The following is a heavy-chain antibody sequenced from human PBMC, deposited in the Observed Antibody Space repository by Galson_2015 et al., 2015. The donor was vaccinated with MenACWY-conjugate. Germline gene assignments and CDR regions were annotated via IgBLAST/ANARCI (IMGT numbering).Heavy chain of an antibody. Sequence: SLRLSCAASGFTFDSYRMSWVRQAPGKGLEWVTNINRDGGGTYYASSVKGRFTISKDNAENSLYLQMNNLRAEDTAIYYCARIIHDGLDYWGQGTLVTVSS. CDR2: INRDGGGT. D-gene: IGHD1-1*01. V-gene: IGHV3-7*01. J-gene: IGHJ4*02. CDR1: GFTFDSYR. CDR3: ARIIHDGLDY.